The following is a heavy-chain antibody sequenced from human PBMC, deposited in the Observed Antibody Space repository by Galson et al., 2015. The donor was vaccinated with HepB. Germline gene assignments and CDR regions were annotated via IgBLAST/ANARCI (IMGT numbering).Heavy chain of an antibody. Sequence: SVKVSCKASGFSLTTYGLHWVRQAPGQGLEWMGWINNYTANPTYAQGFAGRLVFSLDRSVNTAYLQINSLKTDDTGVYYCARDRANDLWGQGTLVTVSS. CDR2: INNYTANP. J-gene: IGHJ4*02. CDR1: GFSLTTYG. V-gene: IGHV7-4-1*02. CDR3: ARDRANDL.